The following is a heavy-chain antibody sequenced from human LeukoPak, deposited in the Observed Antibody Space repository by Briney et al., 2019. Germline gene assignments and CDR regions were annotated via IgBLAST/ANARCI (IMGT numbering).Heavy chain of an antibody. Sequence: SETLSLTCTVSGGSISSYYWSWIRQPPGKGLEWIRYIYYSGSTNYNPSLKSRVTISVDTSKNQFSLKLSSVTAADTAVYYCARGSRGAYGGNFFDYWGQGTLVTVSS. CDR3: ARGSRGAYGGNFFDY. CDR2: IYYSGST. D-gene: IGHD4-17*01. V-gene: IGHV4-59*01. CDR1: GGSISSYY. J-gene: IGHJ4*02.